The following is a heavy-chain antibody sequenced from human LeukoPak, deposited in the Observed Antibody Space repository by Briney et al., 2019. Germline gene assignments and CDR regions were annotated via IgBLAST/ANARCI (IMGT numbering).Heavy chain of an antibody. CDR3: AGGNTWPGLSY. CDR1: GFTVSGNY. D-gene: IGHD6-25*01. CDR2: IYTAGST. J-gene: IGHJ4*02. V-gene: IGHV3-53*01. Sequence: GGSLRLSCAASGFTVSGNYMSWVRQAPGKGLEWVSVIYTAGSTYNADSVMGRFTISRDKSKNTLYLQMNTLRAEDTAVYFCAGGNTWPGLSYWGQGTLLTVSS.